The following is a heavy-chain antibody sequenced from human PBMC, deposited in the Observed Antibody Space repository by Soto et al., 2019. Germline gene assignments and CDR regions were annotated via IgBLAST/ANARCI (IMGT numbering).Heavy chain of an antibody. J-gene: IGHJ6*04. V-gene: IGHV4-59*08. CDR1: GGSISSYY. CDR2: IYYSGST. Sequence: SETLSLTCTVSGGSISSYYWSWIRQPPGKGLEWIGYIYYSGSTNYNPSLKSRVTISVDTSKNQFSLKLSSVTAADTAVYYCARHQGLQWLDVWGKGTTVTVSS. D-gene: IGHD4-4*01. CDR3: ARHQGLQWLDV.